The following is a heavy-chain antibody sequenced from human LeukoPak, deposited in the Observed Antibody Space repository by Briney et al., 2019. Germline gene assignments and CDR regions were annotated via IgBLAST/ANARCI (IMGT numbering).Heavy chain of an antibody. V-gene: IGHV4-34*01. J-gene: IGHJ4*02. CDR2: INHSGST. Sequence: SDTLSLTCAVYGGSFSGYYWRWIRQPPRKGLEWIGEINHSGSTNYNPSLKCRVTISVDTSKNQFSLKLSSVTAANTAVYYCARWEGGSYYDFDYWGQGTLVTVSS. CDR1: GGSFSGYY. D-gene: IGHD1-26*01. CDR3: ARWEGGSYYDFDY.